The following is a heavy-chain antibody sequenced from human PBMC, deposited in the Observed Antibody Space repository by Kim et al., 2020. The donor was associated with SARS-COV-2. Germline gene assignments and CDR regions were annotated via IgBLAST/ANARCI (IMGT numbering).Heavy chain of an antibody. J-gene: IGHJ4*02. D-gene: IGHD1-1*01. CDR2: IWYDGSIK. V-gene: IGHV3-33*01. Sequence: GGSLRLSCAASGFIFSNYGMHWVRQAPGKGLEWVGIIWYDGSIKYYADSVKGRFTISRDNSKNILYLQMNSLSAEDTAVYYCKRDQWYKTVPEPSEYWGQGTLVTVSS. CDR3: KRDQWYKTVPEPSEY. CDR1: GFIFSNYG.